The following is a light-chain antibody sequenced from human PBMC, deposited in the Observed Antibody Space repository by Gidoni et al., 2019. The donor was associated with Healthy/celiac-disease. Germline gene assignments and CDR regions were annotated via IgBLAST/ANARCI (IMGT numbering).Light chain of an antibody. V-gene: IGKV3-11*01. CDR1: QSVSSY. CDR3: QQRSNWPPLT. Sequence: EIVLTQSPATLSESPGERATLSCRASQSVSSYLAWYQQKPGQAPRLLIYDASNRATGIPARFSGSGSGTDFTPTLSSLEPEDFAVYYCQQRSNWPPLTFGGGTKVEIK. J-gene: IGKJ4*01. CDR2: DAS.